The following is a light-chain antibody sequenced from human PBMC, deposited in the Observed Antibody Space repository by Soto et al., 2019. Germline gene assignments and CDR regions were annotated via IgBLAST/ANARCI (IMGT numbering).Light chain of an antibody. CDR2: DAS. J-gene: IGKJ1*01. CDR3: QQHNSYSRT. V-gene: IGKV1-5*03. Sequence: DIQMTQSPATLSASVGDRATITCRASQSISSWLAWYQQKPGKAPKLLIYDASNIQTGVPSSFSGSGSGTVFILTISSLQAEEFATYYCQQHNSYSRTFGQGTKVEIK. CDR1: QSISSW.